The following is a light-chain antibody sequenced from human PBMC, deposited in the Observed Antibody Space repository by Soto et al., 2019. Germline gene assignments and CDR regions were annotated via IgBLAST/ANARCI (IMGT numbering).Light chain of an antibody. CDR1: QSISSY. CDR3: QQSYSTPRT. CDR2: AAS. Sequence: DTHVIHIPCARSPSGCDSASIDRRASQSISSYLNWYQQKPGKAPKLLIYAASSLQSGVPSRFSGSGSGTDFTLTISSLQPEDFATYYCQQSYSTPRTFGQATKVDI. J-gene: IGKJ1*01. V-gene: IGKV1-39*01.